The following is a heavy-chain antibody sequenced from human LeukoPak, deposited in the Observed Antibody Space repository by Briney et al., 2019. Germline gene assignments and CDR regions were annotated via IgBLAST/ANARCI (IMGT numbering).Heavy chain of an antibody. V-gene: IGHV3-53*01. CDR1: GFTVSSNY. J-gene: IGHJ4*02. Sequence: GGSLRPSCAASGFTVSSNYMSWVRQAPGKGLEWVSVIYSGGSTYYADSVKGRFTISRDNSKYTLYLQMNSLRAEDTAVYYCAGAFYDYWGQGTLVTVSS. CDR2: IYSGGST. CDR3: AGAFYDY.